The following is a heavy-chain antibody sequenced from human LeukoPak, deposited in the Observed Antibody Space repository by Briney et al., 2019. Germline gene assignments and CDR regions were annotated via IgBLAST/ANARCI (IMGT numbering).Heavy chain of an antibody. Sequence: ESLKISCMCSGYSFTSYWIGWVRPRPGKGLERMGSIYPGDCDTRYSPSFQGQVTISADKSISTDYLQWSCLKAADTAMYYCARQGRISPFDYWGQGTLVTVSS. D-gene: IGHD2-15*01. CDR1: GYSFTSYW. CDR3: ARQGRISPFDY. V-gene: IGHV5-51*01. CDR2: IYPGDCDT. J-gene: IGHJ4*02.